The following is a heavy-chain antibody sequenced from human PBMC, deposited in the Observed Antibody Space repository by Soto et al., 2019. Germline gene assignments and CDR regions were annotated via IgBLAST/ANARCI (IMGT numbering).Heavy chain of an antibody. CDR3: ARAEVVTTIFTKHYFFDY. CDR2: ISSDGGTT. V-gene: IGHV3-64*07. J-gene: IGHJ4*02. Sequence: DVQLVESGGGLVQPGGSLRLSCAASGFTFSSYTMHWVRQAPGKGLEYVSAISSDGGTTYYADSVKGRFTISRDNSKNTLYLQMGSLTAEDMAVYYCARAEVVTTIFTKHYFFDYWGQGTLVTVSS. CDR1: GFTFSSYT. D-gene: IGHD5-12*01.